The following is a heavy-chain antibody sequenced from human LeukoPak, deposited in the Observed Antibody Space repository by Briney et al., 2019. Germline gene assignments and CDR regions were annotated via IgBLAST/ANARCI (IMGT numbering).Heavy chain of an antibody. CDR2: ICDSGRTI. CDR1: APSFSDDY. V-gene: IGHV3-11*01. CDR3: ARDRLGEYDHSGYYDK. Sequence: LTLVWPLYAPSFSDDYTGCIRHPPGKGLGWVSYICDSGRTIYYADSVKGRFTISRDNAKNSVYLQMNNLGAEDTAVYYCARDRLGEYDHSGYYDKWGQGTLVTVSS. D-gene: IGHD3-22*01. J-gene: IGHJ4*02.